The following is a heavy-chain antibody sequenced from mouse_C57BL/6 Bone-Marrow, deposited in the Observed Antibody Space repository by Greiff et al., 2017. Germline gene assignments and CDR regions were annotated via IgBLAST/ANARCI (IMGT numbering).Heavy chain of an antibody. D-gene: IGHD1-2*01. CDR3: ARSYYGPWFAY. CDR2: IDPSDSYT. J-gene: IGHJ3*01. CDR1: GYTFTSYW. V-gene: IGHV1-69*01. Sequence: QVQLQQPGAELVMPGASVKLSCKASGYTFTSYWMHWVKQRPGQGLEWIGEIDPSDSYTNYNQKFKGKSTLTVDKSSSTAYLQLSSLTSEDTAVYYCARSYYGPWFAYWGQGTLVTVSA.